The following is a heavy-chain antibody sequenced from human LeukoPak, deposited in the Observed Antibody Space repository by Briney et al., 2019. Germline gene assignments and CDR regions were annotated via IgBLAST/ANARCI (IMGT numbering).Heavy chain of an antibody. CDR2: IYYSGST. V-gene: IGHV4-59*01. CDR1: GGSISSYY. J-gene: IGHJ4*02. D-gene: IGHD1-26*01. CDR3: ARGSSGSSIGDY. Sequence: SETLSLTCTVSGGSISSYYWSWIRQPPGKGLEWIGYIYYSGSTNYNPSLKSRVTISVDTSKNQFSLKLSSVTAADTAVYYCARGSSGSSIGDYWGQGTLVTVSS.